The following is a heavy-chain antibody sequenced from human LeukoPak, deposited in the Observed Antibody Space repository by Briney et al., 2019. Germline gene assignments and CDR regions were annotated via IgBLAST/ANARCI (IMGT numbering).Heavy chain of an antibody. CDR1: GGTIANTAYY. D-gene: IGHD2-2*01. V-gene: IGHV4-39*01. J-gene: IGHJ4*02. CDR2: IYYSGST. Sequence: SETLSLTCTVSGGTIANTAYYWGWIRQSTGKGLEWIGTIYYSGSTYYNPSLNSRVTMSVDRANNQFSLRLSSVTAADTAVYYCATRKPAARNAADYWGQGTLVIVSS. CDR3: ATRKPAARNAADY.